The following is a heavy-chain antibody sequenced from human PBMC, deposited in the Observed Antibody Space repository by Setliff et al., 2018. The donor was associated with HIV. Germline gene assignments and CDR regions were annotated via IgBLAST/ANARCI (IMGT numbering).Heavy chain of an antibody. CDR1: GYTFSRYG. CDR3: ARAYYHDSSGYQGFDY. V-gene: IGHV1-18*01. Sequence: ASVKVSCKTSGYTFSRYGFSWVRQAPGQGLEWMGWISAYNLNTNYAQKFQGRVTMTTDTSASTGYMELRSLRSVDTAVYYCARAYYHDSSGYQGFDYWGQGTLVTVSS. J-gene: IGHJ4*02. CDR2: ISAYNLNT. D-gene: IGHD3-22*01.